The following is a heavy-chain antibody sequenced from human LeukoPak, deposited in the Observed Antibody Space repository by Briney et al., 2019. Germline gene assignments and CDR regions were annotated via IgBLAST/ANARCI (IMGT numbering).Heavy chain of an antibody. Sequence: GGSLRLSCVASGFTFNTYDMSWVRQAPGKGLEWVSVISASGGSTYYADSVKGRFTISRDNSKNTLYLQMNNLRAEDTAVYYCAKGGWLDNYWGQGTLATVSS. CDR1: GFTFNTYD. J-gene: IGHJ4*02. CDR2: ISASGGST. V-gene: IGHV3-23*01. CDR3: AKGGWLDNY. D-gene: IGHD6-19*01.